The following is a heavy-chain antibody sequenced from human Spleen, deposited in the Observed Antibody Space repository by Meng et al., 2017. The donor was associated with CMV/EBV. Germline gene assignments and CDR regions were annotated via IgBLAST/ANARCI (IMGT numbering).Heavy chain of an antibody. J-gene: IGHJ4*02. D-gene: IGHD3-22*01. Sequence: SGQPYTSYNGHWLRQAPGQGIEWIAWLNPNSGATRYAQKFQGRVTMTGDTSLSTAYMEMSSLRSDDTAVYYCARARYDSSGYLFDLWGQGSLVTVSS. CDR1: GQPYTSYN. CDR2: LNPNSGAT. V-gene: IGHV1-2*02. CDR3: ARARYDSSGYLFDL.